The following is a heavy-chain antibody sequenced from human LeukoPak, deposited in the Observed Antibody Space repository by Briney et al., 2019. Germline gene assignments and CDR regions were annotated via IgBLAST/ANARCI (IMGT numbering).Heavy chain of an antibody. CDR3: ASSDFWSGYLGS. V-gene: IGHV4-59*01. CDR2: IHSSGSS. J-gene: IGHJ4*02. D-gene: IGHD3-3*01. CDR1: GGSISTYY. Sequence: SETLSLTCSVSGGSISTYYWNWIRQPPGKGLEWIGDIHSSGSSKYNPSLKTRVSISVDTSKKQLSLKLRSVTAADTAVYFCASSDFWSGYLGSWGQGTLITVSS.